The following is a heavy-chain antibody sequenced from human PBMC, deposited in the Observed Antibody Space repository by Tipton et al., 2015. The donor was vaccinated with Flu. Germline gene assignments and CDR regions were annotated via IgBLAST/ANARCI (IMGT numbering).Heavy chain of an antibody. J-gene: IGHJ3*01. CDR3: ARDLRGYSGYTGGDAFDV. CDR2: ISHSGST. CDR1: GGSIRNYY. D-gene: IGHD5-12*01. Sequence: TLSLTCTVSGGSIRNYYWSWIRQPAGKGLEWIGRISHSGSTNYNASLNGRVTMSVDPSKGPLSLRLSSATAADTAKYYCARDLRGYSGYTGGDAFDVWGQGTMVTVSS. V-gene: IGHV4-4*07.